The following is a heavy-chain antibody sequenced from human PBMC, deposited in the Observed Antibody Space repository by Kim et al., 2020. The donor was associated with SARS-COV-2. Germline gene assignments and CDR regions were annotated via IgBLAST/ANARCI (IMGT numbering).Heavy chain of an antibody. CDR2: INSDGSST. V-gene: IGHV3-74*01. CDR3: ARGTRISEGINSWFSP. D-gene: IGHD6-13*01. CDR1: GFTFSLYR. J-gene: IGHJ5*02. Sequence: GGSLRLSCAASGFTFSLYRMYWVRQGPGKGLVWVSAINSDGSSTYYADSVKGRFTISRDNAKNTLYLQMNTLRVEDTAVYYCARGTRISEGINSWFSPWGQGTLVTVSS.